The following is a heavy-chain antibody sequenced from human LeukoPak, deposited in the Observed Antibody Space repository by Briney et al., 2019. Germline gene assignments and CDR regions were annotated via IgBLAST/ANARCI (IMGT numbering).Heavy chain of an antibody. V-gene: IGHV4-39*07. D-gene: IGHD6-13*01. CDR1: GGSISSSNYY. Sequence: SETLSLTCTVSGGSISSSNYYWSWIRQPPGKGLEWIGEINHSGSTNYNPSLKSRVTISVDTSKNQFSLKLSSVTAADTAVYYCARGGDSSSAYYFDYWGQGTLVTVSS. CDR2: INHSGST. CDR3: ARGGDSSSAYYFDY. J-gene: IGHJ4*02.